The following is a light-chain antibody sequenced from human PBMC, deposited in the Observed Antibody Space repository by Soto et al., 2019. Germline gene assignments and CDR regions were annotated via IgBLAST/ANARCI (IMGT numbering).Light chain of an antibody. CDR1: SGHSSYA. CDR3: QTWVTGNWV. Sequence: QAVLTQSPSASASLGASVKLTCTLSSGHSSYAIAWHQQQPEKGPRYLMKLNSDGSHSKGDGIPDRFSGSSSGAERYLTISSLQSEDEADYYCQTWVTGNWVFGGGTKLTVL. CDR2: LNSDGSH. V-gene: IGLV4-69*01. J-gene: IGLJ3*02.